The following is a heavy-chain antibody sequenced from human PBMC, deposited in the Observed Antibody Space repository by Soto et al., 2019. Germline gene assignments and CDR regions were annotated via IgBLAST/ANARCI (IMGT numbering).Heavy chain of an antibody. CDR2: VYNSGST. CDR1: GGSISSNY. Sequence: SETLSLTCTVSGGSISSNYWTWIRQPPGKGLEWIGYVYNSGSTNYNPSLKSRVTISEDTSRSQFSLKVNSMTAADTAVYYCARYRREAVAGYTLDYWGQGILVTLSS. D-gene: IGHD6-13*01. J-gene: IGHJ4*02. CDR3: ARYRREAVAGYTLDY. V-gene: IGHV4-59*01.